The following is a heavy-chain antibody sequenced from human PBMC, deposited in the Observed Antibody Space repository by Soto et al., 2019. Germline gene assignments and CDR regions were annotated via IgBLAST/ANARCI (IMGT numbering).Heavy chain of an antibody. J-gene: IGHJ4*02. V-gene: IGHV3-23*01. D-gene: IGHD2-21*01. CDR2: ISGSGDST. CDR3: EKGDWGGAPPPSIYYFDY. CDR1: GFTFSTYV. Sequence: EVHLLESGGGLVQPGGSLRLSCAASGFTFSTYVMSWVRQAPGKGLEWVSSISGSGDSTFYADSVKGRFTISRDNSKNRCYRKITGLGSENTAKYNVEKGDWGGAPPPSIYYFDYWGQGALVTVSS.